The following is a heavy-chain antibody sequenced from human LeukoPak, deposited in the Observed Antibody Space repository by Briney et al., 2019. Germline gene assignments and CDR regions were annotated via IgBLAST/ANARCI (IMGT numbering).Heavy chain of an antibody. D-gene: IGHD3-10*01. J-gene: IGHJ4*02. V-gene: IGHV3-9*01. CDR2: ISWNSGSI. CDR3: AKEDDYGAGSYTD. CDR1: GFTFDDYA. Sequence: GGSLRLSCAASGFTFDDYAMHWVRQAPGKGLEWVSAISWNSGSIGYADSVKGRFTISRDNAKNSLYLQMNSLRAEDTALYYCAKEDDYGAGSYTDWGQGTLVTVSS.